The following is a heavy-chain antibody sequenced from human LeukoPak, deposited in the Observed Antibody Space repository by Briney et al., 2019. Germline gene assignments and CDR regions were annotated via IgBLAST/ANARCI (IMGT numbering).Heavy chain of an antibody. V-gene: IGHV3-23*01. CDR1: GFTFDNFA. CDR3: ARVGRLQYGDYVAFDY. CDR2: ISGGGGIT. D-gene: IGHD4-17*01. J-gene: IGHJ4*02. Sequence: GGSLRLSCAASGFTFDNFAISWVRQPPGKGLEWVLGISGGGGITYYTDSVTGRFTISRDSSKKMVSLQMNSLRAEDTAVYYCARVGRLQYGDYVAFDYWGQGTLVTVSS.